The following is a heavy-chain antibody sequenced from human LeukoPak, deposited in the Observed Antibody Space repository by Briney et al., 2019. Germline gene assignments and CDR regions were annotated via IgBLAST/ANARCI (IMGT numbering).Heavy chain of an antibody. Sequence: QPGRSLRLSCAASGFTFSRYGMHWVRQAPGKGLEWVAVIWYDGSNQYYADSVKGRFTISRDNSKNTLYLQMNSLRAEDTAVYYCARGAVAGPYYFDYWGQGTLVTVSS. J-gene: IGHJ4*02. CDR2: IWYDGSNQ. V-gene: IGHV3-33*01. CDR1: GFTFSRYG. D-gene: IGHD6-19*01. CDR3: ARGAVAGPYYFDY.